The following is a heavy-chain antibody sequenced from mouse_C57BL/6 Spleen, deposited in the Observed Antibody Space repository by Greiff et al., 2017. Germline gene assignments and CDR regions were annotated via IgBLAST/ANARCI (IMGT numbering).Heavy chain of an antibody. J-gene: IGHJ3*01. CDR2: INPSSGYT. D-gene: IGHD4-1*01. V-gene: IGHV1-4*01. CDR3: AAYWDLAWFAD. CDR1: GYTFTSYT. Sequence: QVQLQQSGAELARPGASVKMSCKASGYTFTSYTMHWVKQRPGQGLEWIGYINPSSGYTKYNQKFKDKATLTADKSSSTAYMQLSSLTSEDSAVYYCAAYWDLAWFADWGQGTLVTVAA.